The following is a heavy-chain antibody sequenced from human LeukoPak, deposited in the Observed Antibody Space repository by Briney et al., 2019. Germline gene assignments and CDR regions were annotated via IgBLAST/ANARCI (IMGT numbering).Heavy chain of an antibody. V-gene: IGHV4-39*01. D-gene: IGHD2-15*01. CDR2: IYYSGST. CDR3: AGPRIGGYFDY. J-gene: IGHJ4*02. Sequence: PSETLSLTCTVSGGSISSSSYYWGWIRQPPGKGLEWIGSIYYSGSTHYNPSLKSRVTISVDTSKNQFSLKLSSVTAADTAVYYCAGPRIGGYFDYWGQGTLVTVSS. CDR1: GGSISSSSYY.